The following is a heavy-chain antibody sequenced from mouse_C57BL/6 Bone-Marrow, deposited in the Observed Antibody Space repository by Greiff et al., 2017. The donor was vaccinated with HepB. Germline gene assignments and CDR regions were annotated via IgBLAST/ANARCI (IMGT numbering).Heavy chain of an antibody. CDR1: GYTFTSYW. Sequence: VQLQQPGAELVKPGASVKLSCKASGYTFTSYWMHWVKQRPGQGLEWIGMIHPNSGSTNYNEKFKSKATLTVDKSSSTAYMQLSSLTSEDSAVYYCARERGLRGYFDYWGQGTTLTVSS. J-gene: IGHJ2*01. CDR3: ARERGLRGYFDY. V-gene: IGHV1-64*01. CDR2: IHPNSGST. D-gene: IGHD2-2*01.